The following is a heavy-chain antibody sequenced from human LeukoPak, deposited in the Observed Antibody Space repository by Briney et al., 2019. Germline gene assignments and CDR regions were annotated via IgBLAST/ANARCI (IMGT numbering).Heavy chain of an antibody. J-gene: IGHJ5*02. CDR2: IIPIFGTA. V-gene: IGHV1-69*01. CDR3: ARERFTIFGVVIQEHWFDP. CDR1: GGTFSSYA. D-gene: IGHD3-3*01. Sequence: SVKVSCKASGGTFSSYAISWVRQAPGQGLEWMGGIIPIFGTANYAQKFQGRVTITADESTSTAYMELSSLRSEDTAVYYCARERFTIFGVVIQEHWFDPWGXGXLVTVSS.